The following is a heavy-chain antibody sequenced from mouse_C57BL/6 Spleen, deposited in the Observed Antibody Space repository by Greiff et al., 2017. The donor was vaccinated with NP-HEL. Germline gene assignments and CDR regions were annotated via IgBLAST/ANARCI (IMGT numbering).Heavy chain of an antibody. Sequence: VQLQQPGAELVKPGASVKLSCKASGYTFTSYWMHWVKQRPGQGLEWIGMIHPNSGSTNYNEKFKSKATLTVDKSSSTAYMQLSSLTSEDSAVYYCARYAGTEAMDYWGQGTSVTVSS. CDR1: GYTFTSYW. J-gene: IGHJ4*01. CDR3: ARYAGTEAMDY. V-gene: IGHV1-64*01. D-gene: IGHD4-1*01. CDR2: IHPNSGST.